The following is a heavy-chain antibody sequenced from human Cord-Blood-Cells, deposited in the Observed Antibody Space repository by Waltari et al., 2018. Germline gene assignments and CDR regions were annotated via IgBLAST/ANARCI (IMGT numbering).Heavy chain of an antibody. D-gene: IGHD4-17*01. Sequence: QVQLVESGGGVVQPGRSLRLSCAASGFPFSSYAMHWVRPAPGKGLEWVAVISYDGSNKYYADSVKGRFTISRDNSKNTLYLQMNSLRAEDTAVYYCARDYYGDYGGVDYWGQGTLVTVSS. CDR2: ISYDGSNK. CDR3: ARDYYGDYGGVDY. J-gene: IGHJ4*02. CDR1: GFPFSSYA. V-gene: IGHV3-30-3*01.